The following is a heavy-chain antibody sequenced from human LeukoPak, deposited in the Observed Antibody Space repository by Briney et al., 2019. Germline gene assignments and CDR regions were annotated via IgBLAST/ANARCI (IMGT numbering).Heavy chain of an antibody. CDR1: ADSINTYY. CDR3: ASGESRNYYYFDY. V-gene: IGHV4-59*01. J-gene: IGHJ4*01. Sequence: SETLSLTCAVSADSINTYYWSWIRQPPGKGLEWIGYTYYSGSTNYNHSLKSRVTISVDTSKNQFSLKLTSVTAADTAVYFCASGESRNYYYFDYWGHGILVTVSS. CDR2: TYYSGST. D-gene: IGHD3-10*01.